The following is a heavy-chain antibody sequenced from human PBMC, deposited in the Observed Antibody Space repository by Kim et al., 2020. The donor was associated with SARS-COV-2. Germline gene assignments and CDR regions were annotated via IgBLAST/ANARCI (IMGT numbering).Heavy chain of an antibody. CDR1: GYSISSGYY. Sequence: SETLSLTCTVSGYSISSGYYWGWIRQPPGKGLEWIGSIYHSGSTYYNPSLKSRVTISVDTSKNQFSLKLSSVTAADTAVYYCAREGYYYDSSGSFGFDY. J-gene: IGHJ4*01. CDR2: IYHSGST. CDR3: AREGYYYDSSGSFGFDY. V-gene: IGHV4-38-2*02. D-gene: IGHD3-22*01.